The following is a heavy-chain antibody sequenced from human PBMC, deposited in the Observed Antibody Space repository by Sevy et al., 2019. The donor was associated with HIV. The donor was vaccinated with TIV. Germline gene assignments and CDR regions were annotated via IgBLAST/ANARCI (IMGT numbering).Heavy chain of an antibody. Sequence: GGSLRLSCAASGFSFRSYWMTWVRQAPGKGLEWVASIYQDGSEKYYMDSVKGRFTVSRDNAKNSLCLQMNSLRVEYTAVYYCAREGSYGDYMLSYYYGMDVWGQGTTVTVSS. D-gene: IGHD4-17*01. J-gene: IGHJ6*02. CDR3: AREGSYGDYMLSYYYGMDV. CDR1: GFSFRSYW. CDR2: IYQDGSEK. V-gene: IGHV3-7*01.